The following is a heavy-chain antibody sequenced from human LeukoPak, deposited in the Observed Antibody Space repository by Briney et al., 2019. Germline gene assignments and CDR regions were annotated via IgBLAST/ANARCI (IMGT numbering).Heavy chain of an antibody. V-gene: IGHV4-30-2*01. CDR1: GGSISSGGYS. J-gene: IGHJ6*03. CDR2: IYHSGST. Sequence: SQTLSLTCAVSGGSISSGGYSWSWIRQPPGKGLEWIGYIYHSGSTNYNPSLKSRVTISVDTSKNQFSLKLSSVTAADTAVYYCAREYCSSTYCYSTVRGYYYYMDVWGKGITVTVSS. D-gene: IGHD2-2*02. CDR3: AREYCSSTYCYSTVRGYYYYMDV.